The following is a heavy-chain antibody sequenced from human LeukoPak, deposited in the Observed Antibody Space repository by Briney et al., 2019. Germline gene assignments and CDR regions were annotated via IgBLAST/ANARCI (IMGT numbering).Heavy chain of an antibody. V-gene: IGHV1-18*01. CDR1: GYTFTSYG. CDR3: ARDIAVAANDAFDI. CDR2: ISAYNGNT. J-gene: IGHJ3*02. D-gene: IGHD6-19*01. Sequence: ASVKVSCKASGYTFTSYGISWVRQAPGQGLEWMGWISAYNGNTNYAQKLQGRVTMTTDTSTSTANMELRSLRSDDTAVYYCARDIAVAANDAFDIWGQGTMVTVSS.